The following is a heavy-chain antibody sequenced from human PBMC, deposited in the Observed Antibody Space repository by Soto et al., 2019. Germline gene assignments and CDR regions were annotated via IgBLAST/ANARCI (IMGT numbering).Heavy chain of an antibody. D-gene: IGHD4-17*01. CDR3: ASAKIGDYFQVY. V-gene: IGHV3-74*01. J-gene: IGHJ4*02. CDR2: INSDGSTT. Sequence: GGSLRLSCAVSGFTFSGYWMHWVRQAPGKGLVWVSRINSDGSTTNYADSVKGRFTISRDNAKNTLYLQIDSLRVEDTAVYYCASAKIGDYFQVYWGQGTLVTVSS. CDR1: GFTFSGYW.